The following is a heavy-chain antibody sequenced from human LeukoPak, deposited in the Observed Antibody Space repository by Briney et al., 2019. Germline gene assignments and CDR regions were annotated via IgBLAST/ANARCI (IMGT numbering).Heavy chain of an antibody. CDR1: GGSISSYY. D-gene: IGHD6-13*01. CDR3: ATTAERYSSSWYANYYYYGMDV. V-gene: IGHV4-4*07. CDR2: IYTSGST. Sequence: SETLSLTCTVSGGSISSYYWSWIRQPAGKGLEWIGRIYTSGSTNYNPSLKSRVTMSVDTSKNQFSLKLSSVTAADTAVYYCATTAERYSSSWYANYYYYGMDVWGQGTTVTVSS. J-gene: IGHJ6*02.